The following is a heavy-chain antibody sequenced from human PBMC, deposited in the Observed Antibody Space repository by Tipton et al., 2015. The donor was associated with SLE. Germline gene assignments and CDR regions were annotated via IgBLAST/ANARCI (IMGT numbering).Heavy chain of an antibody. Sequence: GLVKPSETLSVICTVSGASVRSHYWGWIRQPPGKGLEWIGNMYHSGDTNYNPSLRGRVTISIDTSKNQFSLRLSSVTAADTATYYCARRYDFWSGYYTHWGQGTLVAVSS. CDR3: ARRYDFWSGYYTH. V-gene: IGHV4-59*02. J-gene: IGHJ4*02. CDR2: MYHSGDT. D-gene: IGHD3-3*01. CDR1: GASVRSHY.